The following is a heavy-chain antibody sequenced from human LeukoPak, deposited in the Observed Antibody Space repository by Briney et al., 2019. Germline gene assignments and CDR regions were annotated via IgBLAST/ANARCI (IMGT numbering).Heavy chain of an antibody. V-gene: IGHV4-39*07. CDR2: IYHSGST. D-gene: IGHD2-2*01. J-gene: IGHJ6*03. Sequence: SETLSLTCTVSGGSISSSSYYWGWIRQPPGKGLEWIGSIYHSGSTYYNPSLKSRVTISVDTSKNQFSLKLSSVTAADTAVYYCARVVPAAIPRAYYYYYYYMDVWGKGTTVTVSS. CDR1: GGSISSSSYY. CDR3: ARVVPAAIPRAYYYYYYYMDV.